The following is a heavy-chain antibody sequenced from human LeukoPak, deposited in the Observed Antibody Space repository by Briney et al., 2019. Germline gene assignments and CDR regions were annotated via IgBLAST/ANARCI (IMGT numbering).Heavy chain of an antibody. Sequence: GGSLRLSCAASGFTFSSYWMHWVRQAPGKGLVWVSSISSSSSYIYYADSVKGRFTISRDNAKNSLYLQMNSLRAEDTAVYYCAKDRLVGATHVFDIGGKGKMVTVSS. J-gene: IGHJ3*02. CDR2: ISSSSSYI. V-gene: IGHV3-21*01. CDR1: GFTFSSYW. CDR3: AKDRLVGATHVFDI. D-gene: IGHD1-26*01.